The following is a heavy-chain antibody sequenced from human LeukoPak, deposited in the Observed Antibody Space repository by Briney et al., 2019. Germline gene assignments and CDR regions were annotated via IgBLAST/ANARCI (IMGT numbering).Heavy chain of an antibody. CDR1: GFTFSSYE. CDR3: AREDHYESSGYYRSGDY. V-gene: IGHV3-48*03. Sequence: PGGSLRLSCAASGFTFSSYEMNWVRQAPGKGLEWVSYISSGGTTIYYADSVKGRFTISRDNDKNSLYLQMNSLRAEDTAVYYCAREDHYESSGYYRSGDYWGQGTLVTVSS. CDR2: ISSGGTTI. D-gene: IGHD3-22*01. J-gene: IGHJ4*02.